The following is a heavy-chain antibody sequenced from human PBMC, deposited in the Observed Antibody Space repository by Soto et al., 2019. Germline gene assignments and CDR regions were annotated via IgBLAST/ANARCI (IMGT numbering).Heavy chain of an antibody. D-gene: IGHD3-10*01. V-gene: IGHV3-23*01. CDR1: GFTFSSYA. CDR2: ISGSGGST. Sequence: EVQLLESGGGLVQPGGSLRLSCAASGFTFSSYAMSWVRQAPGKGLEWVSAISGSGGSTYYADSVKGRFTISRDNSKNTLYLQMNSRRAEATAVYYCAKEQRYYGSGEGFDYWGQGTLVTVSS. CDR3: AKEQRYYGSGEGFDY. J-gene: IGHJ4*02.